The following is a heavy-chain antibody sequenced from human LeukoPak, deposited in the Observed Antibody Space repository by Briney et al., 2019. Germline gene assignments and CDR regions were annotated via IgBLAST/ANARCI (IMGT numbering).Heavy chain of an antibody. D-gene: IGHD4-17*01. V-gene: IGHV3-23*01. J-gene: IGHJ5*02. CDR2: ISGSGGST. CDR1: GFTVRSNY. Sequence: PGGSLRLSCAASGFTVRSNYMSWVRQAPGKGLEWVSAISGSGGSTYYADSVKGRFTISRDNSKNTLYLEMNSLRAEDTAVYYCANPPTVTTIRFDPWGQGTLVTVSS. CDR3: ANPPTVTTIRFDP.